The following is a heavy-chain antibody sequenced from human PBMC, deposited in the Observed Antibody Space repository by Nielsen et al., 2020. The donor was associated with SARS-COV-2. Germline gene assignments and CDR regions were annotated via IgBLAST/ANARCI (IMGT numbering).Heavy chain of an antibody. D-gene: IGHD7-27*01. CDR2: IYHSGST. CDR3: ARGSNWGLYYFDY. J-gene: IGHJ4*02. Sequence: LRLSCAVSGGSISSGGYSWSWIRQPPGKGLEWIGYIYHSGSTYYNPSLKSRVTISVDRSKNQFSLKLSSVTAADTAVYYCARGSNWGLYYFDYWGQGTLVTVSS. CDR1: GGSISSGGYS. V-gene: IGHV4-30-2*01.